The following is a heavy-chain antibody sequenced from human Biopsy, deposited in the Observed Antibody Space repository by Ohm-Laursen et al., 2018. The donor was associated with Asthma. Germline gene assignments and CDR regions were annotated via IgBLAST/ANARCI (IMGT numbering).Heavy chain of an antibody. V-gene: IGHV1-18*01. D-gene: IGHD3-10*01. CDR2: ISVYNGNT. Sequence: GATVTISCKTSGYTFNSAGITWVRQAPGQGLEWMGWISVYNGNTKVAQKLQDRATMITDTSTSTAYMELRSLRSDDTAVYFCARAVDYSHYYGIDVWGQGTTVTVS. CDR3: ARAVDYSHYYGIDV. CDR1: GYTFNSAG. J-gene: IGHJ6*02.